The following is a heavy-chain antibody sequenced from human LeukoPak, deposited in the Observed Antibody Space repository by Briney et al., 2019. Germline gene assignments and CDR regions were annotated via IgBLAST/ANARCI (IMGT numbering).Heavy chain of an antibody. D-gene: IGHD6-13*01. V-gene: IGHV3-21*01. Sequence: PGGSLRLSCAASGFTFSSHSINWVRQAPGKGLEWVSSISSSSSYIYYADSVKGRFTVSRDNAKNSLYLQMDSLRVEDTAVYYCARDPINIATAANGFDYWGQGTLVTVSS. CDR3: ARDPINIATAANGFDY. CDR2: ISSSSSYI. J-gene: IGHJ4*02. CDR1: GFTFSSHS.